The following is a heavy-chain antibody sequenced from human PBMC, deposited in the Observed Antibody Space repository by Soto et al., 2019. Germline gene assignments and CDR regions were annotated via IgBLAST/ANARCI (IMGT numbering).Heavy chain of an antibody. CDR3: VSWAGSSY. V-gene: IGHV3-7*05. Sequence: EVQLVESGGGLVQPGGYLRLSCAASGFTFNTSWMSWVRRAPGKGLEWVAHMNQHGSEKYYVDSVKGRFTIAGDDAKNSLYLQMNSLGAEDTAVYYCVSWAGSSYWGQGTLVTVSS. D-gene: IGHD3-10*01. CDR1: GFTFNTSW. J-gene: IGHJ4*02. CDR2: MNQHGSEK.